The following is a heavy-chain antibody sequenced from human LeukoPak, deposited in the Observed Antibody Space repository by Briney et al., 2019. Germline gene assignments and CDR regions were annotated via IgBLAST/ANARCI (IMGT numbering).Heavy chain of an antibody. J-gene: IGHJ4*02. Sequence: GASVKVSCKASGGTFSSYAISWVRQAPGQGLEWMGRIIPILGIANYAQKFQGRVTITADKSTSTAYMELSSLRSEDTAVYYCARGYGGNSVVVDYWGQGALVTVSS. D-gene: IGHD4-23*01. V-gene: IGHV1-69*04. CDR3: ARGYGGNSVVVDY. CDR1: GGTFSSYA. CDR2: IIPILGIA.